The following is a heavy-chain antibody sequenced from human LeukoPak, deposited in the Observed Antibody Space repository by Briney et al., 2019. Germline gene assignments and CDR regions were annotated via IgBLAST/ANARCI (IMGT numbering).Heavy chain of an antibody. CDR2: TNPNIGST. CDR1: GYTFSDFY. Sequence: ASVKVSCKASGYTFSDFYIHWVRQAPGQGPEWMGWTNPNIGSTNSAQKFQGRLTMTRDTSISTAYMELSGLRSDDTAVYYCARDTNIPESETSHYWGQGTLVTVSS. J-gene: IGHJ4*02. CDR3: ARDTNIPESETSHY. V-gene: IGHV1-2*02. D-gene: IGHD2-2*02.